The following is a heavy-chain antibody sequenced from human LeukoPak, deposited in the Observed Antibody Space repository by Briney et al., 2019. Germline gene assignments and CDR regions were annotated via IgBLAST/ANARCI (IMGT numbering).Heavy chain of an antibody. D-gene: IGHD3-22*01. V-gene: IGHV1-46*01. J-gene: IGHJ4*02. CDR1: GYTFTSYY. CDR2: INPSGGST. Sequence: RASVKVSCKASGYTFTSYYMHWVRQAPGQGLEWMGIINPSGGSTSYAQKFQGRVTMTRDMSTSTVYMELSSLRSEDTAVYYCATMIVVVRDALLDWGQGTLVTVSS. CDR3: ATMIVVVRDALLD.